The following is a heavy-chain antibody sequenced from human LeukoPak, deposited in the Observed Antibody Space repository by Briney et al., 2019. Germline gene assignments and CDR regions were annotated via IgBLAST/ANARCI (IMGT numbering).Heavy chain of an antibody. CDR1: GFTFSSYA. V-gene: IGHV3-23*01. CDR2: ISGSGGST. Sequence: GGSLRLSCAASGFTFSSYAMSWVRQAPGKGLGWVSAISGSGGSTYYADSVKGRFTISKDNSKNTLYLQMNSLRAEDTAVYYCAKIGYCSSTGCLDYWGQGTLVTVSS. D-gene: IGHD2-2*01. J-gene: IGHJ4*02. CDR3: AKIGYCSSTGCLDY.